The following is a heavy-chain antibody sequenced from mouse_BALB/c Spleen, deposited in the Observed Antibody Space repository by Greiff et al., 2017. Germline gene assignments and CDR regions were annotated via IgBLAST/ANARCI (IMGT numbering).Heavy chain of an antibody. CDR2: INPGSGGT. D-gene: IGHD1-1*02. CDR3: ARWEYYDYLDY. CDR1: GYAFTNYL. Sequence: VQVVESGAELVRPGTSVKVSCKASGYAFTNYLIEWVKQRPGQGLEWIGVINPGSGGTNYNEKFKGKATLTADKSSSTAYMQLSSLTSDDSAVYFCARWEYYDYLDYWGQGTTLTVSS. J-gene: IGHJ2*01. V-gene: IGHV1-54*01.